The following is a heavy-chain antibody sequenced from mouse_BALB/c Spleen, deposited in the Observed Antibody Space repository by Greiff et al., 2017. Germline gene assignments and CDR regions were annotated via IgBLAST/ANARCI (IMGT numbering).Heavy chain of an antibody. Sequence: VQLQQSGAELVKPGASVKLSCTASGFNIKDTYMPWVKQRPEQGLEWIGRIDPANGNTKYDPKFQGKATITADTSSNTAYLQLSSLTSEDTAVYYCALPMDYWGQGTSVTVSS. CDR1: GFNIKDTY. CDR2: IDPANGNT. J-gene: IGHJ4*01. V-gene: IGHV14-3*02. CDR3: ALPMDY.